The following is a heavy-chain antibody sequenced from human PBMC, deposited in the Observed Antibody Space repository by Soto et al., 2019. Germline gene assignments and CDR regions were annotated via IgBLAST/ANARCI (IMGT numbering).Heavy chain of an antibody. J-gene: IGHJ4*02. V-gene: IGHV4-59*08. Sequence: SETLSLTCTVSGGSISSYYWSWIRQPPGKGLEWIGYIYYSGSTNYNPSLKSRVTISVDTSKNQFSLKLSSVTAADTAVYYCASARDQGLGLGYWGQGTLVTVSS. CDR3: ASARDQGLGLGY. CDR1: GGSISSYY. D-gene: IGHD3-16*01. CDR2: IYYSGST.